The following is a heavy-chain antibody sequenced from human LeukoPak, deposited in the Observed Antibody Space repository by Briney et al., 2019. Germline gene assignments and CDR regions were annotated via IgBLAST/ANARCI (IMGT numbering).Heavy chain of an antibody. J-gene: IGHJ5*02. V-gene: IGHV1-18*01. CDR1: GGTFSSYA. Sequence: ASVKVSCKASGGTFSSYAISWVRQAPGQGLEWMGWISAYNGNTNYAQKLQGRVTMTTDTSTSTAYMELRSLRSDDTAVYYCARDEVDTAMVTRWFDPWGQGTLVTVSS. D-gene: IGHD5-18*01. CDR2: ISAYNGNT. CDR3: ARDEVDTAMVTRWFDP.